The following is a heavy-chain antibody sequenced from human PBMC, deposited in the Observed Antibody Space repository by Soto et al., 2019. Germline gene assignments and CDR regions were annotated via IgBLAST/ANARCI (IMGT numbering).Heavy chain of an antibody. V-gene: IGHV1-69*01. J-gene: IGHJ4*02. CDR1: GGTFNNYA. CDR3: ARGGVDVVTTSAFDY. CDR2: IIPIIGTA. D-gene: IGHD5-12*01. Sequence: QVQLVQSGAEVKKPGSSVKVSCKASGGTFNNYAISWVRQAPGQGLEWMGGIIPIIGTADYAHKCQGSLAISADESTGTTFMELSSLRSEDTALYYWARGGVDVVTTSAFDYWGQGTLVTVSS.